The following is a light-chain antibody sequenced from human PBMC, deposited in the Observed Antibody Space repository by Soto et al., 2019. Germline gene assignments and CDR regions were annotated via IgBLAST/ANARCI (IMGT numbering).Light chain of an antibody. J-gene: IGKJ5*01. CDR1: QSVSSN. Sequence: EIVMTQSPATLSVSPGERATLSCRASQSVSSNLAWYQQKPGQAPRLLIYGASTRATGIPARFSGSGSGTXXXXTXXSLQSEDFAVYYCQQYNNWPLTFGQGTRLEIK. CDR3: QQYNNWPLT. CDR2: GAS. V-gene: IGKV3-15*01.